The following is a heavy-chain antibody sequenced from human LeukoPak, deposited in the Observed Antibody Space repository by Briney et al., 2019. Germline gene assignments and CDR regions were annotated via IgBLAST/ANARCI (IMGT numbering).Heavy chain of an antibody. J-gene: IGHJ5*02. V-gene: IGHV3-7*03. Sequence: GGSLRLSCAASGFTFSTCWMSWVRQAPGKGLEWVAKIKQDGGEKYYVDSVQGRFTISRDNAKSSLYLQMNSLRAEDTAVYYCAKVYDNQLLFNWFDPWGQGTLVTVSS. CDR3: AKVYDNQLLFNWFDP. CDR1: GFTFSTCW. CDR2: IKQDGGEK. D-gene: IGHD2-2*01.